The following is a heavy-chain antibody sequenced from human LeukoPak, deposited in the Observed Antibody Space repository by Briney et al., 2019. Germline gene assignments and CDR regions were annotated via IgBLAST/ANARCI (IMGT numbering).Heavy chain of an antibody. CDR3: ASRGLPARDFNY. J-gene: IGHJ4*02. V-gene: IGHV4-34*01. CDR1: GGSFSGYY. Sequence: PSETLSLTCAVYGGSFSGYYWSWIRQPPGKGLEWIGEINHSGSTNYNPSLKSRVTISVDTSKNQFSLKLSSVTAADTAVYYCASRGLPARDFNYWGQGTLVTVSS. CDR2: INHSGST.